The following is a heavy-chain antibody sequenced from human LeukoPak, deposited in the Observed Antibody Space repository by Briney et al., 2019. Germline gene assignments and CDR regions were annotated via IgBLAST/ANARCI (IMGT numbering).Heavy chain of an antibody. CDR3: ARTHSGSDYGGPDY. Sequence: PGGSLRLSCAASGFTFSSYWMSWVRQAPGKGLEWVANIKQDGSEKYYVDSVKGRFTISRDNAKNSLYLQMNSLRAEDTAVYYCARTHSGSDYGGPDYWGQGTLVTVSS. D-gene: IGHD1-26*01. CDR1: GFTFSSYW. J-gene: IGHJ4*02. V-gene: IGHV3-7*01. CDR2: IKQDGSEK.